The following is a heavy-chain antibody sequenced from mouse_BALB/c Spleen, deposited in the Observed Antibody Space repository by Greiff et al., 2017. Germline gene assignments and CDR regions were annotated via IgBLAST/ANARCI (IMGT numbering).Heavy chain of an antibody. CDR1: GFTFSSYA. V-gene: IGHV5-9-3*01. CDR3: ARQGITTVVDYFDY. J-gene: IGHJ2*01. D-gene: IGHD1-1*01. CDR2: ISSGGSYT. Sequence: EVKLVESGGGLVKPGGSLKLSCAASGFTFSSYAMSWVRQTPEKRLEWVATISSGGSYTYYPDSVKGRFTISRDNAKNTLYLQMSSLRSEDTAMYYCARQGITTVVDYFDYWGQGTTLTVSS.